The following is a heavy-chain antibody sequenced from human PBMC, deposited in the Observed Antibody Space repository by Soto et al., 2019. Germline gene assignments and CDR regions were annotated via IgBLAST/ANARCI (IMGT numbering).Heavy chain of an antibody. J-gene: IGHJ4*02. Sequence: GGSLRLSCAASGFTFSDYYIHWIRRAPGKGLEWISYISGNGEIIQYAASARGRFTISRDNAENSVYLEMDRLRAEDTALYYCARDVDADFRTDFDYWGRGTLVTVPQ. D-gene: IGHD4-17*01. V-gene: IGHV3-11*01. CDR2: ISGNGEII. CDR3: ARDVDADFRTDFDY. CDR1: GFTFSDYY.